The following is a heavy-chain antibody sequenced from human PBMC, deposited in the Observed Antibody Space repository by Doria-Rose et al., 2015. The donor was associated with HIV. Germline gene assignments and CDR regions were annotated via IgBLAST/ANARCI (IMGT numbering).Heavy chain of an antibody. CDR1: GFIFNTYT. Sequence: QVQLVQSGGGVVQPGRSLRLSCAASGFIFNTYTMHWVRQAPGKGLEWVAVISSDGSDKYYADPVKGRFIISRDNSNNTLYLQIDNLGAEDTALYYCARGRPTYSSSPLDFWGQGTLVTVSS. J-gene: IGHJ4*02. D-gene: IGHD6-6*01. V-gene: IGHV3-30-3*01. CDR2: ISSDGSDK. CDR3: ARGRPTYSSSPLDF.